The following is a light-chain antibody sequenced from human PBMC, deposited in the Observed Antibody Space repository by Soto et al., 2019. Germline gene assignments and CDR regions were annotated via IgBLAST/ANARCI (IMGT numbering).Light chain of an antibody. V-gene: IGLV1-44*01. CDR1: NSNIGSNT. CDR3: PAWDDSLNGCV. CDR2: SNN. J-gene: IGLJ1*01. Sequence: QSVLTQPPSASGTPGQRVTISCSGSNSNIGSNTVNWYQQLPGTAPKLLIFSNNQRPSGVPDRFSASKSGTSASLAISGLQSEDEADYYCPAWDDSLNGCVFGTGTKVTVL.